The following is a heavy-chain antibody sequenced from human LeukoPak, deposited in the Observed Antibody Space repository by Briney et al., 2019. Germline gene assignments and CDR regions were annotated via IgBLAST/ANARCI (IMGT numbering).Heavy chain of an antibody. CDR2: VTDTGNR. J-gene: IGHJ6*03. V-gene: IGHV4-34*01. CDR3: ARGRGYSSGWGHHYYSIDV. Sequence: PSETLSLTCAVYGGSFSGYYWTWIRQPPGQGLEWIGEVTDTGNRNYNPSLRSRVTISVDTAKNQFSLKVTSVTAADTSVFYCARGRGYSSGWGHHYYSIDVWGQGTTVTVS. CDR1: GGSFSGYY. D-gene: IGHD6-19*01.